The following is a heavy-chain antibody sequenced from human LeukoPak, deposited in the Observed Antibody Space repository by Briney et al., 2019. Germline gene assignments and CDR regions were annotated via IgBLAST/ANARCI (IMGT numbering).Heavy chain of an antibody. J-gene: IGHJ4*02. CDR3: ARIGYSSSSLDF. Sequence: GGSLRLSCAASGFTFSSYWMTWVRQAPGKGLEWVANINKDGSVKYYVDSVKGRFTISRDNAKNSLYLQMNSLRAEDTAIYDCARIGYSSSSLDFWGRGTLVTVSS. V-gene: IGHV3-7*03. CDR1: GFTFSSYW. D-gene: IGHD6-6*01. CDR2: INKDGSVK.